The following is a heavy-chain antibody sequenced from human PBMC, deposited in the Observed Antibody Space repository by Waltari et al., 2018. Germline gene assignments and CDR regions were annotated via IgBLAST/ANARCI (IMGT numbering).Heavy chain of an antibody. CDR1: GYSISSGHY. Sequence: QVQLPESGPGLVKPSETLSLTCTVSGYSISSGHYWGWIRQPPGKGLEWIGTIDHSGSTYYNPSLKSRVTISIDTSKNQFSLKLSSVTAADTAVYYCARDWYGGCGGVCSNFDYWGQGTLVTVSS. V-gene: IGHV4-38-2*02. D-gene: IGHD2-21*01. J-gene: IGHJ4*02. CDR3: ARDWYGGCGGVCSNFDY. CDR2: IDHSGST.